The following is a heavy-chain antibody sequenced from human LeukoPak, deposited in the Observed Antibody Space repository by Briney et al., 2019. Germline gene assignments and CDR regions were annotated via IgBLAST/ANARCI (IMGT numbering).Heavy chain of an antibody. V-gene: IGHV4-34*01. CDR2: INHSGST. J-gene: IGHJ4*02. Sequence: SETLSLTCAVYGGSFSGYYWSWIRQPPGKGLEWIGEINHSGSTNYNPSLKSRVTISVDTSKNQFSLKLSSVTAADTAVYYCARTRSGYYHPIDYWGQGTLVTVSS. CDR3: ARTRSGYYHPIDY. CDR1: GGSFSGYY. D-gene: IGHD3-22*01.